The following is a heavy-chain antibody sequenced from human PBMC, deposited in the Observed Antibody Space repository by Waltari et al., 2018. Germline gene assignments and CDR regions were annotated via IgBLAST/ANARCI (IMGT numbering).Heavy chain of an antibody. CDR1: GYTFTGYY. D-gene: IGHD3-3*01. J-gene: IGHJ4*02. Sequence: QVQLVQSGAEVKKPGASVKVSCKASGYTFTGYYMHWVRQAPGQGLEWMGWINPNSGGTNYAQKVQGRVTMTRDASISTAYKELSMLRSDDTAVYYCARDERNYDFWSGYSSIPYWGQGTLVTVSS. CDR3: ARDERNYDFWSGYSSIPY. V-gene: IGHV1-2*02. CDR2: INPNSGGT.